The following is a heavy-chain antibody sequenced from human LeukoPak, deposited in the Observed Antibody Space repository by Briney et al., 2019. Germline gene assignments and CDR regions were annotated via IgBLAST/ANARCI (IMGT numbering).Heavy chain of an antibody. Sequence: ASVTVSCKASGYTFTGYYMHWVRQAPGQGLEWMGWINPNSGGTNYAQKFQGRVTMTRDTSISTAYMELSRLRSDDTAVYYCAREGDIVVVVAAGDDAFDIWGQGTMVTVSS. CDR2: INPNSGGT. J-gene: IGHJ3*02. CDR3: AREGDIVVVVAAGDDAFDI. V-gene: IGHV1-2*02. D-gene: IGHD2-15*01. CDR1: GYTFTGYY.